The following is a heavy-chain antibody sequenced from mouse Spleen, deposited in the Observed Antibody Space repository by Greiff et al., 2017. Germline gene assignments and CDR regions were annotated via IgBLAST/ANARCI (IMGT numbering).Heavy chain of an antibody. V-gene: IGHV1-15*01. CDR2: IDPETGGT. CDR1: GYTFTDYE. Sequence: VQLQQSGAELVRPGASVTLSCKASGYTFTDYEMHWVKQTPVHGLEWIGAIDPETGGTAYNQKFKGKATLTADKSSSTAYMELRSLTSEDSAVYYCTRRSITTVAFDYWGQGTTLTVSS. D-gene: IGHD1-1*01. J-gene: IGHJ2*01. CDR3: TRRSITTVAFDY.